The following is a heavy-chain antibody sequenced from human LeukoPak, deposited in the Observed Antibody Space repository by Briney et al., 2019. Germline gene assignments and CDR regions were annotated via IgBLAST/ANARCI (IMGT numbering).Heavy chain of an antibody. J-gene: IGHJ4*02. CDR2: INAGNGNT. Sequence: ASVTVSCKASGYTFTSYAMHWVRQAPGQRLEWMGWINAGNGNTKYSQKFQGRVTITRDTSASTAYMELSSLRSEDTAVYYCARLTVTTRSFDYWGQGTLVTVSS. V-gene: IGHV1-3*01. CDR3: ARLTVTTRSFDY. CDR1: GYTFTSYA. D-gene: IGHD4-17*01.